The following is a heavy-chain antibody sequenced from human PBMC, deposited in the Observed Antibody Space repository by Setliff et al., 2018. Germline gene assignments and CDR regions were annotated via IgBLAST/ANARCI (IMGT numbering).Heavy chain of an antibody. CDR2: IYYSGST. D-gene: IGHD7-27*01. V-gene: IGHV4-59*01. Sequence: SETLSLTCTVSGDSISSYYWSWIRQPPGKGLEWIGHIYYSGSTNYNPSLKSRVTMSVATFENHFSLKLNSLTAADTAVYYCARVTNWGLDLRFDPWGQGILVTSPQ. J-gene: IGHJ5*02. CDR3: ARVTNWGLDLRFDP. CDR1: GDSISSYY.